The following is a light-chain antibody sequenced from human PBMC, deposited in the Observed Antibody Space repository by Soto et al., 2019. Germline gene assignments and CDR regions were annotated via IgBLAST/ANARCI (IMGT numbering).Light chain of an antibody. J-gene: IGLJ2*01. V-gene: IGLV1-40*01. CDR3: LSYDSSLSGSRV. Sequence: QSVLTQSPSVSGAPGQRVTISCTGSSSNIGAGYDVHWYQQLPGTAPKLLIYGNNNRPSGVPDRFSGSKSGTSASLAITGRQAEDEADYYCLSYDSSLSGSRVFGGGTKLTVL. CDR1: SSNIGAGYD. CDR2: GNN.